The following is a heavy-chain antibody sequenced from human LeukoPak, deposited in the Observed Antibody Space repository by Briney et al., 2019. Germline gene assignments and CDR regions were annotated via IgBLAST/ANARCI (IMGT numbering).Heavy chain of an antibody. Sequence: SETLSLTCTVSGGSISSSSYYWGWIRQPPGKGLEWIGSIYYSGSTYYNPSLKSRVTISVDTSKNQFSLKLSSVTAADTAVYYCARGWRGIIRYFDYWGQGTLVTVSS. J-gene: IGHJ4*02. V-gene: IGHV4-39*07. D-gene: IGHD1-14*01. CDR2: IYYSGST. CDR1: GGSISSSSYY. CDR3: ARGWRGIIRYFDY.